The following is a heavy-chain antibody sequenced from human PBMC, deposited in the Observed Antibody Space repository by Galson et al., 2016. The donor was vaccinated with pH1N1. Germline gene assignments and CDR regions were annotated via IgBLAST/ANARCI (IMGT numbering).Heavy chain of an antibody. CDR3: VKLDSSGYYYGRFDS. Sequence: SLRLSCAASGFTFNIFAMSWVRQAPGKGPEWVSSISASGDNTNYADPVKGRFTISRDNSKNTLYLQTNSLRAEDTAIYYCVKLDSSGYYYGRFDSWGQGTLVTVSS. CDR2: ISASGDNT. J-gene: IGHJ4*02. D-gene: IGHD3-22*01. V-gene: IGHV3-23*01. CDR1: GFTFNIFA.